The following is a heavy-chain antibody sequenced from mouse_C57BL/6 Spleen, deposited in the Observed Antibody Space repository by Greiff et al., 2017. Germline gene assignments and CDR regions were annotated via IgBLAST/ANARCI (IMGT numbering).Heavy chain of an antibody. Sequence: QVQLQQSGAELVKPGASVKMSCKASGYNFTTYPLEWMKQNHGKSLEWIGNFHPYNDDTKYNEKFNGKATLTVEKSSSTVYLELSRLTSDDSAVYYCARGLNYYGSIYVGRYYFDYWGQGTTLTVSS. J-gene: IGHJ2*01. CDR2: FHPYNDDT. CDR1: GYNFTTYP. D-gene: IGHD1-1*01. CDR3: ARGLNYYGSIYVGRYYFDY. V-gene: IGHV1-47*01.